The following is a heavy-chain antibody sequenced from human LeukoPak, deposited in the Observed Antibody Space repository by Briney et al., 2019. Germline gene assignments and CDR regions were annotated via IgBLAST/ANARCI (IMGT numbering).Heavy chain of an antibody. Sequence: PGGSLRLSCAASGFTFSSYAMSWVRQAPGKGLEWVSAISGSGGSTYYADSVKGRFTISRDNSKNTLYLQMNSLRAEDTAVYYCAKGWVGDFWSRPYDYGMDVWGQGTTVTVSS. V-gene: IGHV3-23*01. CDR2: ISGSGGST. CDR3: AKGWVGDFWSRPYDYGMDV. D-gene: IGHD3-3*01. CDR1: GFTFSSYA. J-gene: IGHJ6*02.